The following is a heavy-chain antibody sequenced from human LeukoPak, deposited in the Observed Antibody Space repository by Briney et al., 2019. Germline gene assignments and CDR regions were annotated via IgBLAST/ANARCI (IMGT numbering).Heavy chain of an antibody. J-gene: IGHJ6*03. CDR3: ARDRTPSSSWYNYYYYMDV. Sequence: PSETLSLTCTVSGGSISSSSYYWGWIRQPPGKGLEWLGNIYYTGSAYYNPSLKSRVTISVDTSKNQFSLKLSSVTAADTAVYYCARDRTPSSSWYNYYYYMDVWGKGTTVTVSS. V-gene: IGHV4-39*07. D-gene: IGHD6-13*01. CDR1: GGSISSSSYY. CDR2: IYYTGSA.